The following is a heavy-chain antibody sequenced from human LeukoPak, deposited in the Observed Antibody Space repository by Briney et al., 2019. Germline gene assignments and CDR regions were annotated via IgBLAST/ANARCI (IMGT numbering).Heavy chain of an antibody. V-gene: IGHV3-23*01. CDR1: GFTFSSYA. Sequence: GGSLRLSCAASGFTFSSYAMSWVRQAPGKGLEWVSAISGSGGSTYYADSVKDRFTISRDNSKNTLYLQMNSLRAEDTTVYYCAPWSGGGGYWGQGTLVTVSS. D-gene: IGHD3-3*01. CDR3: APWSGGGGY. J-gene: IGHJ4*02. CDR2: ISGSGGST.